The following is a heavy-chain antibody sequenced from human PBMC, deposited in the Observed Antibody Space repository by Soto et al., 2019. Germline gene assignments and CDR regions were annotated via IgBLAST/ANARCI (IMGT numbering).Heavy chain of an antibody. CDR2: ISAYTGNT. V-gene: IGHV1-18*01. Sequence: AARKVSYKASGYTSTSHGINWVRQAPGQGLEWMGWISAYTGNTNYAQKLQGRVTMTTDTSTSTAYMDLRSLRSDDTAVYYCARSYSGDWYFGYWGQGTLVTVSS. J-gene: IGHJ4*02. CDR1: GYTSTSHG. CDR3: ARSYSGDWYFGY. D-gene: IGHD6-19*01.